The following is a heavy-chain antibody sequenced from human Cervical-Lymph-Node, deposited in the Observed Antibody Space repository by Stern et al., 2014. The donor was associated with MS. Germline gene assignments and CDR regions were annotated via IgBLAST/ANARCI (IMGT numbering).Heavy chain of an antibody. CDR2: ISSSGDYI. CDR1: GFTFSSYS. CDR3: ARSRGSVAAAALGYLYHTMDV. J-gene: IGHJ6*02. D-gene: IGHD2-15*01. V-gene: IGHV3-21*02. Sequence: EVQLVESGGGLVKPGGSLRLSCAASGFTFSSYSMNWVRQAPGQGLEWVSFISSSGDYINYGDSLKGRFTVSIDDARDSLFLNMHSRRAEDTAVYYCARSRGSVAAAALGYLYHTMDVWGQGTTVTVS.